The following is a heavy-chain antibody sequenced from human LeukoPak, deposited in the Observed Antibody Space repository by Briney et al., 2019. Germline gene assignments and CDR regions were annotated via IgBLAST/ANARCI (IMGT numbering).Heavy chain of an antibody. Sequence: GRSLRLSCAASGFTFSTYAMHWVRQAPGKGLEWVALVSNDGSNKYYADSVKGRFTISRDNSKNTLYLQMNSLIIEDTTVYYCAREYRPVRDYYGMDVWGQGTTVTVSS. D-gene: IGHD3-16*02. CDR1: GFTFSTYA. CDR3: AREYRPVRDYYGMDV. J-gene: IGHJ6*02. CDR2: VSNDGSNK. V-gene: IGHV3-30-3*01.